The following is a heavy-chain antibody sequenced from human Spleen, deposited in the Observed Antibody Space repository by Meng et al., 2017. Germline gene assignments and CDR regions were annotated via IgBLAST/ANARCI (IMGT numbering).Heavy chain of an antibody. CDR3: VRQSVTMVRGEPDAFDI. V-gene: IGHV5-51*01. Sequence: ESLSLSCQGSGSSFTSYWVGWVRQMPGKGLEWLGIIYPGDSDTRYSPSFQGQVTISADKSITTAYLQWSSLKASDTAMYYCVRQSVTMVRGEPDAFDIWGQGTMVTVSS. J-gene: IGHJ3*02. CDR2: IYPGDSDT. D-gene: IGHD3-10*01. CDR1: GSSFTSYW.